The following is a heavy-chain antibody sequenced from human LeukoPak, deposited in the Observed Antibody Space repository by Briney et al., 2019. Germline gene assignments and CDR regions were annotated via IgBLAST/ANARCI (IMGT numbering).Heavy chain of an antibody. CDR2: ISWNSGSI. CDR3: ARLRGYSYLSGDYYYMDV. D-gene: IGHD5-18*01. J-gene: IGHJ6*03. Sequence: GGSLRLSCAASGFTFDDYAMHWVRQAPGKGLEWVSGISWNSGSIGYVDSVKGRFTISRDNAKNSLYLQMNSLRAEDTAVYYCARLRGYSYLSGDYYYMDVWGKGTTVTVSS. CDR1: GFTFDDYA. V-gene: IGHV3-9*01.